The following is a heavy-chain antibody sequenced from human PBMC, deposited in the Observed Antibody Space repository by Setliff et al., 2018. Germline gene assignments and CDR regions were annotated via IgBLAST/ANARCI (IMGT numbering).Heavy chain of an antibody. J-gene: IGHJ4*02. CDR3: AKDRVPDGYWDFDY. CDR2: ISASGVNT. V-gene: IGHV3-23*01. CDR1: GFTFSSYA. D-gene: IGHD4-17*01. Sequence: GGSLRLTCAASGFTFSSYAMTWARQAPGKGLEWVSGISASGVNTYYADSVKGRFTISTDNSKNTLYLQMNTLRAEDTAVYYCAKDRVPDGYWDFDYWGQGILVTVSS.